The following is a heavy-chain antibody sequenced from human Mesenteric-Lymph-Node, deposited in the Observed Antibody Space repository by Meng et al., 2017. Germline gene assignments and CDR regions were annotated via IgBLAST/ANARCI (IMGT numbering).Heavy chain of an antibody. CDR1: GFTFSRYA. CDR2: VSSSSSYI. J-gene: IGHJ3*02. Sequence: GESLKISCAASGFTFSRYAMNWVRQVPGKGLEWVAAVSSSSSYIYYADSVKGRFTVSRDNAKNSLYLQMNSLRAEDTAVYYCARVGGMATIIDAFDIWGQGTMVTVSS. D-gene: IGHD5-24*01. CDR3: ARVGGMATIIDAFDI. V-gene: IGHV3-21*01.